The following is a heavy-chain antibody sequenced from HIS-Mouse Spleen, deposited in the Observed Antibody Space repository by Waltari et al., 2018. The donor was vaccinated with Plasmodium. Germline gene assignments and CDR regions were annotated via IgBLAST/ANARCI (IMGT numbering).Heavy chain of an antibody. CDR1: GGSFSGYY. V-gene: IGHV4-34*01. D-gene: IGHD3-10*01. CDR3: ASSGSGSYYY. Sequence: QVQLQQWGAGLLKPSETLSLTCAVYGGSFSGYYWSWIRQPPGKGLEWIGEINHRGRTNYHPSLKSRVTISVDTSKNQVSLKLSSVTAADTAVYYCASSGSGSYYYWGQGTLVTVSS. CDR2: INHRGRT. J-gene: IGHJ4*02.